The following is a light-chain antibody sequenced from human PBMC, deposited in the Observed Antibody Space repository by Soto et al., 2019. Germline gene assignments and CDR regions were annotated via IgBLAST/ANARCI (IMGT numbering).Light chain of an antibody. CDR1: QSVSSSY. J-gene: IGKJ5*01. CDR3: QQRSNWPTIT. CDR2: DAS. Sequence: EIVLTQSPGTLSLSPGERATLSCRSIQSVSSSYLAWYQQKPGQAHRLLIYDASNRATGIPARFSGSGSGTDFTPTISSLEPEDLAVYYCQQRSNWPTITVGQGTRLEIK. V-gene: IGKV3D-20*02.